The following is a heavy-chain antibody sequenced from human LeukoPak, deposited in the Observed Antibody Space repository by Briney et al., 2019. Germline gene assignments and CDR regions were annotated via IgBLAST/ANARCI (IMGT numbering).Heavy chain of an antibody. V-gene: IGHV3-15*01. Sequence: GGSLRLSCAASGFTFSNAWMSWVRQAPGQGLEWVGRIKSKTVGGTTDYAAPVKGRFTISRDDSKNTLYLQMNSLKTEDTAVYYCTTRLLITFGGVIASTFDYWGQGTLVTVSS. CDR2: IKSKTVGGTT. D-gene: IGHD3-16*02. CDR1: GFTFSNAW. J-gene: IGHJ4*02. CDR3: TTRLLITFGGVIASTFDY.